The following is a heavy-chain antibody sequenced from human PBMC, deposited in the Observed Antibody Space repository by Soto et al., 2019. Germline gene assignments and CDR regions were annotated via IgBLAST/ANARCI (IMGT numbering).Heavy chain of an antibody. CDR3: ARDYYDSSGHLLAFDI. CDR1: GFTVSSNY. V-gene: IGHV3-66*01. CDR2: IYSGGST. Sequence: GGSLRLSCAASGFTVSSNYMTWVRQAPGKGLEWVSTIYSGGSTYYADSVRGRFTISRDNSKNTLYLQMNSLRAEDTAMYFCARDYYDSSGHLLAFDIWGQDTMVTVSS. J-gene: IGHJ3*02. D-gene: IGHD3-22*01.